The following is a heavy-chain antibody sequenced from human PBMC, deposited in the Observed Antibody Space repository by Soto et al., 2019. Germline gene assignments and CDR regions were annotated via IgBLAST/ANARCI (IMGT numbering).Heavy chain of an antibody. CDR2: INAGNGNT. D-gene: IGHD4-17*01. CDR1: GYTFTSYA. V-gene: IGHV1-3*01. CDR3: ARVLDYRAEYFQH. Sequence: ASVKVSCKASGYTFTSYAMHWVRQAPGQRLEWMGWINAGNGNTKYSQKFQGRVTITRDTSASTAYMELSSLRSEDTAVYYRARVLDYRAEYFQHWGQGTLVTVSS. J-gene: IGHJ1*01.